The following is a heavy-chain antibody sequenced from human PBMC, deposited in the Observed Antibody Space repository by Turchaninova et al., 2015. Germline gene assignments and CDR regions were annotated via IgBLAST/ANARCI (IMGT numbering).Heavy chain of an antibody. Sequence: QVNIQQRDAGLLKSSETLSLQCAVYGGSFSGYYGTWIRAPPGKTLEWIGEIYHSGITNSNPSLKSRVTMSVDTSKNQVSLKLSSVTAADTAVYYCARFRWGDGLDVWGQGTMITVAS. CDR2: IYHSGIT. V-gene: IGHV4-34*01. D-gene: IGHD4-23*01. J-gene: IGHJ3*01. CDR1: GGSFSGYY. CDR3: ARFRWGDGLDV.